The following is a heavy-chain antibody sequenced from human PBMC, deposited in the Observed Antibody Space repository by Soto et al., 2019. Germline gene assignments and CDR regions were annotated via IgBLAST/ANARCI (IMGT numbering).Heavy chain of an antibody. J-gene: IGHJ6*02. CDR1: RYSFTSYW. CDR2: IYPGDSDT. Sequence: RGESLKISCKGSRYSFTSYWIGWVRQMPGKGLEWMGIIYPGDSDTRYSPSFQGQVTISADKSISTAYLQWSSLKASDTAMYYCARHYCSSTSCYPVYYYYYGMDVWGQGTTVTVSS. D-gene: IGHD2-2*01. V-gene: IGHV5-51*01. CDR3: ARHYCSSTSCYPVYYYYYGMDV.